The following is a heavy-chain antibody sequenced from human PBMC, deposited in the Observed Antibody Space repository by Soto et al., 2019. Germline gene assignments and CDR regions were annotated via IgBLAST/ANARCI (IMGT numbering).Heavy chain of an antibody. CDR2: IYYSGST. D-gene: IGHD2-8*01. V-gene: IGHV4-30-4*01. Sequence: PSETLSLTCTVSGGSISSGDYYWSWIRQPPGKGLEWIGYIYYSGSTYYNPSLKSRVTISVDTSKNQFSLKLSSVTAADTAVYYCATRQGDCTNGVCSYYYYYGMDVWGQGTSVTVSS. J-gene: IGHJ6*02. CDR1: GGSISSGDYY. CDR3: ATRQGDCTNGVCSYYYYYGMDV.